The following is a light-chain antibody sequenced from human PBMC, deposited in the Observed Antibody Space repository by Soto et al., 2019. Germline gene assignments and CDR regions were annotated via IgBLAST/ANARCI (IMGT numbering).Light chain of an antibody. CDR2: DAS. CDR1: QSVSSS. Sequence: EILLTQSPATLSLSPGERATLSCRASQSVSSSLAWFQHKPGQAPRLLIYDASNRATGIPARFSGSGSGTDFTLTIDSLEPEDFAVYYCQQRSNWPITFGPGTKVDIK. J-gene: IGKJ3*01. V-gene: IGKV3-11*01. CDR3: QQRSNWPIT.